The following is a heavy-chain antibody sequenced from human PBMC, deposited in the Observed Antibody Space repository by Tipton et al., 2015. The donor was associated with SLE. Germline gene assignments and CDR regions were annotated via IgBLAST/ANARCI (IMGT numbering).Heavy chain of an antibody. J-gene: IGHJ2*01. CDR1: GYSISSGFY. D-gene: IGHD6-13*01. Sequence: TLSLTCTVSGYSISSGFYWGWIRQPPGKGLEWIGSMYYSGSTYYNPSLKSRVTISVDTSKKQFSLKLRSVTAADTAVYYCARKRQGSSWYHWYFDLWGRGTLVTVSS. CDR2: MYYSGST. V-gene: IGHV4-38-2*02. CDR3: ARKRQGSSWYHWYFDL.